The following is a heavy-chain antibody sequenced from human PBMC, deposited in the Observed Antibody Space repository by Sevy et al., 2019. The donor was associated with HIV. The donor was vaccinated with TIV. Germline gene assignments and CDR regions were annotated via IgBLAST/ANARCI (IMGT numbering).Heavy chain of an antibody. V-gene: IGHV3-49*04. CDR2: IRGKPYGGTR. D-gene: IGHD2-21*02. J-gene: IGHJ6*02. Sequence: GGSLRLSCTASGFTFGDYTMSWVRQAPGKGLEWVAFIRGKPYGGTREYAASVKGRFTISRDDSKSIAYLQMNSLKSKDTAVYYCTRVEGAADWGMDVWGQGTTVTVSS. CDR3: TRVEGAADWGMDV. CDR1: GFTFGDYT.